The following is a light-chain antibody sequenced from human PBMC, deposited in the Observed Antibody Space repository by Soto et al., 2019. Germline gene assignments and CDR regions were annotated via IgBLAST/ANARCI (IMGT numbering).Light chain of an antibody. CDR1: QSLSSY. Sequence: EIVLTQSPATLSLSPGERATLSCRASQSLSSYLAWYQQKPGQAPRLLIYDASNRATGIPARFSGSGSGTDFTLTISSLEPEDVAVYYCQQYYSTPLTFGGGTKVEIK. V-gene: IGKV3-11*01. J-gene: IGKJ4*01. CDR2: DAS. CDR3: QQYYSTPLT.